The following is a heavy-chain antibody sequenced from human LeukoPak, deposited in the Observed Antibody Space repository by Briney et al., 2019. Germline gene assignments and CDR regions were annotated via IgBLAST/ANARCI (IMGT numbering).Heavy chain of an antibody. Sequence: PSETLSLTCAVYGGSFSGYYWSWIRQPPGKGLEWIGEINHSGSTNYNPSLKSRVTISVDTSKNQFSLKLSSVTAADTAVYYCARNTAMVPPYAFDIWGQGTMVTVSS. V-gene: IGHV4-34*09. D-gene: IGHD5-18*01. J-gene: IGHJ3*02. CDR2: INHSGST. CDR3: ARNTAMVPPYAFDI. CDR1: GGSFSGYY.